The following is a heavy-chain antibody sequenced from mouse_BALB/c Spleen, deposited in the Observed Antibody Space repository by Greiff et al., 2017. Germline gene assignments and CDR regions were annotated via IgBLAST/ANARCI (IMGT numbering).Heavy chain of an antibody. CDR1: GFTFSSFG. CDR2: ISSGSSTI. V-gene: IGHV5-17*02. J-gene: IGHJ2*01. D-gene: IGHD2-4*01. CDR3: ARSYDYDDFDY. Sequence: EVQLVESGGGLVQPGGSRKLSCAASGFTFSSFGMHWVRQAPEKGLEWVAYISSGSSTIYYADTVKGRFTISRDNPKNTLFLQMTSLRSEDTAMYYCARSYDYDDFDYWGQGTTLTVSS.